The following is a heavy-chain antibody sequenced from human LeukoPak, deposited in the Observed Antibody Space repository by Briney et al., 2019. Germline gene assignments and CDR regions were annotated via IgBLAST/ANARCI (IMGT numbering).Heavy chain of an antibody. J-gene: IGHJ5*02. V-gene: IGHV3-74*01. CDR3: VRDPRNVGLAP. Sequence: GGSLRLSCAASGFNFASHWMHWVRQTLGKGLVWVSRINSGGSGTSYADSVEGRFTISRDNAKNTLYLQMNSLRVEDTAVYYCVRDPRNVGLAPWGQGTLVTVSS. D-gene: IGHD2-15*01. CDR1: GFNFASHW. CDR2: INSGGSGT.